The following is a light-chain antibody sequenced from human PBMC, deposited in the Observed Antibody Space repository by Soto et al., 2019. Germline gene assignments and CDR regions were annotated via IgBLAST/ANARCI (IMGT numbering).Light chain of an antibody. CDR1: QDISNY. CDR2: AAF. V-gene: IGKV1-9*01. Sequence: DIQLTQSPSFLSASVGDRVTITCRASQDISNYLAWFQQKPGRAPKLLIYAAFILQSGVPSRFSGSGSGAEFPLTISSLQPEDFATYYCHQVDTYPLPFGGGTKVEIK. J-gene: IGKJ4*01. CDR3: HQVDTYPLP.